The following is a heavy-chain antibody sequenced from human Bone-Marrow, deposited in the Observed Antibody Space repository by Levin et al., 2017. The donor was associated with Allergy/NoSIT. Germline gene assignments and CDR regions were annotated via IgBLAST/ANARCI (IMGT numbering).Heavy chain of an antibody. D-gene: IGHD2-8*01. Sequence: SETLSLTCTVSGGSISSSSYYWGWIRQPPGKGLEWIGSIYYSGSTYYNPSLKSRVTISVDTSKNQFSLKLSSVTAADTAVYYCAREARPILPTGYCTNGVCYPNWFDPWGQGTLVTVSS. CDR3: AREARPILPTGYCTNGVCYPNWFDP. CDR1: GGSISSSSYY. J-gene: IGHJ5*02. CDR2: IYYSGST. V-gene: IGHV4-39*02.